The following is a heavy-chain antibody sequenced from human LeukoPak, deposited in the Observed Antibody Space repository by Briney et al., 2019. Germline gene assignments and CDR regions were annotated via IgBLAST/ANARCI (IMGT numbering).Heavy chain of an antibody. J-gene: IGHJ5*02. CDR1: GGSISSSSYY. CDR3: ARRGDCSSTSCYVGP. CDR2: IYYSGST. V-gene: IGHV4-39*01. D-gene: IGHD2-2*01. Sequence: SETLSLTCTVSGGSISSSSYYWGWIRQPPGKGLEWIGSIYYSGSTYYNPSLKSRVTISVGTSKNQFSLKLSSVTAADTAVYYCARRGDCSSTSCYVGPWGQGTLVTVSS.